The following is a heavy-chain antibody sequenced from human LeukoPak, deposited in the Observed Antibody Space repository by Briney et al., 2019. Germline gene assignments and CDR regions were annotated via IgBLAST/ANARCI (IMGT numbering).Heavy chain of an antibody. J-gene: IGHJ3*02. D-gene: IGHD2-2*01. V-gene: IGHV3-74*01. CDR3: AKGVPAAIGAFDI. CDR2: INKDGTSA. Sequence: PGGSLRLSCAASGFTLSSYWMHWFRQVPGKGPVWVSVINKDGTSATYADSVRGRFTISGDNSKNTLYLQMNSLRAEDTAVYYCAKGVPAAIGAFDIWGQGTMVTVSS. CDR1: GFTLSSYW.